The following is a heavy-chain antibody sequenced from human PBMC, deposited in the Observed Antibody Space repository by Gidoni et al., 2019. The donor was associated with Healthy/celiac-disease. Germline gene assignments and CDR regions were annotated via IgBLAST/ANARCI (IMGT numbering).Heavy chain of an antibody. CDR3: ARESNYYYGMDV. Sequence: QVQMVESGGGVVQPGRAMRLSCAATGFTFRSYAMHWVRQDPGKGLDWVAVISYDGSNKDYADSVKGRFTISRDNSKNTLYLQMNSLRAEDTAVYYCARESNYYYGMDVWGQGTTVTVSS. J-gene: IGHJ6*02. V-gene: IGHV3-30*14. CDR1: GFTFRSYA. CDR2: ISYDGSNK.